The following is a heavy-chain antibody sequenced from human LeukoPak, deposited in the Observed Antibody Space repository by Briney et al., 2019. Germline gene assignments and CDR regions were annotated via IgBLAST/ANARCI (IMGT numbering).Heavy chain of an antibody. D-gene: IGHD3-10*01. J-gene: IGHJ4*02. CDR2: IRYDGSNK. Sequence: GGSLRLSCAASGFTFSNYGMHWVRQAPGKGLEWAAFIRYDGSNKYYADSVKGRFTISRDNSKNTLYLQMNSLRAEDTAVYYCAKDHSRSGSYPTSFDYWGQGTLVTVSS. CDR3: AKDHSRSGSYPTSFDY. V-gene: IGHV3-30*02. CDR1: GFTFSNYG.